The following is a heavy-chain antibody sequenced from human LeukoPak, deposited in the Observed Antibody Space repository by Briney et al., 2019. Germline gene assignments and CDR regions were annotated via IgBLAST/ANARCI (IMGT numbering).Heavy chain of an antibody. D-gene: IGHD2-2*01. J-gene: IGHJ4*02. V-gene: IGHV1-8*03. CDR2: MNPNSGNT. Sequence: ASVKVSCTASGYTFTNYDIHWVRQATGQGLEWMGWMNPNSGNTAYAQRFQGRVTITRSTSISTAYMELSSLRSEDTAVYYCARGRLLPAAGLFDYWGQGTLVTVSS. CDR1: GYTFTNYD. CDR3: ARGRLLPAAGLFDY.